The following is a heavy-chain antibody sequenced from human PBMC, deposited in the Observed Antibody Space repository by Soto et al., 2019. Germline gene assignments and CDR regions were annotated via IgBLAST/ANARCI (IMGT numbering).Heavy chain of an antibody. CDR2: IYYSGST. V-gene: IGHV4-59*01. CDR3: ARGHCSGGSCYHPKHYYYYYYMDV. J-gene: IGHJ6*03. D-gene: IGHD2-15*01. Sequence: SETLSLTCTVSGGSISSYYWSWIRQPPGKGLEWIGYIYYSGSTNYNPSLKSRVTISVGTSKNQFSLKLSSVTAADTAVYYWARGHCSGGSCYHPKHYYYYYYMDVWGKGTTVTVSS. CDR1: GGSISSYY.